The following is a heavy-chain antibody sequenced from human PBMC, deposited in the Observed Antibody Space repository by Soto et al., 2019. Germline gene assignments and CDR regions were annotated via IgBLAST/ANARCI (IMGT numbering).Heavy chain of an antibody. CDR3: ARLDYYYYLDV. Sequence: QGQLQESGPGLVRPSETLSLTCTVSGPSITSYYWSWIRQSSGKGLEWIGYIHYSGSTNYNPSLESRVTMSIDTSESQFSLRLRSVTAADTAVYYCARLDYYYYLDVWGKGTAVTVSS. V-gene: IGHV4-59*12. CDR2: IHYSGST. J-gene: IGHJ6*03. CDR1: GPSITSYY.